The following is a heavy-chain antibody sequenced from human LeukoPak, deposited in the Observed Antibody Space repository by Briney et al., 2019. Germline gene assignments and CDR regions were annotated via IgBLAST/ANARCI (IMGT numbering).Heavy chain of an antibody. Sequence: PGGSLRLSCATSGXTFANYAMHWVRQAPGKGLEWVSAIRGRGGRTYYADSVKGRFTISRDNSKNTLYLQMSSLRADDMAVYYCAKQSDDDAFDIWGQGTVVTVSS. CDR1: GXTFANYA. CDR3: AKQSDDDAFDI. D-gene: IGHD2-21*01. CDR2: IRGRGGRT. J-gene: IGHJ3*02. V-gene: IGHV3-23*01.